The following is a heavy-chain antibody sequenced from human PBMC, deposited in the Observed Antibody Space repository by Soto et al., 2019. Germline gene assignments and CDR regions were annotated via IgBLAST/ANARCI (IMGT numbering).Heavy chain of an antibody. V-gene: IGHV4-31*03. Sequence: QVQLQESGPGLVRPSQTVSLTCTVSGDSITSGGHYWSWIRQHPGKGLEWIGYIYFSGDANYNPSLTSRLSLSINMSETQVSLTLTSGTAADTPIYFCARTNYYASSGDYVGLDYWGQGILVTVSS. J-gene: IGHJ4*02. CDR2: IYFSGDA. D-gene: IGHD3-22*01. CDR3: ARTNYYASSGDYVGLDY. CDR1: GDSITSGGHY.